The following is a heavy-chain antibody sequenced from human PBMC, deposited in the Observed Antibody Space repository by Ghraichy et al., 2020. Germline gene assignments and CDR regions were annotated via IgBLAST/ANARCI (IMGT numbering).Heavy chain of an antibody. CDR1: AFIFLHSA. CDR3: AKVGIGWASKSYYFDY. J-gene: IGHJ4*02. D-gene: IGHD1-26*01. CDR2: ISNSGGTT. Sequence: GGSLRLSYAASAFIFLHSAIPWFRPAPGLGLEWVSAISNSGGTTYYADSVKGRFTISRDNSKNTLYLHMNSLRAEDTAVYYCAKVGIGWASKSYYFDYWGQGTLVTV. V-gene: IGHV3-23*01.